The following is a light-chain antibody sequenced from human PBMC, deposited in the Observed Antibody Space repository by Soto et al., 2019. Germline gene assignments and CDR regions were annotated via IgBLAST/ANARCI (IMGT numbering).Light chain of an antibody. Sequence: VMTQSPATLSVSPVERATLSCRASQSVSRNLAWYQQRPGQAPRLLISGASTRANGIAARFSGSGSGREFTLTISSLQSEDSALYYCQQYSNWPTFGQGTRLEIK. CDR1: QSVSRN. J-gene: IGKJ5*01. V-gene: IGKV3-15*01. CDR3: QQYSNWPT. CDR2: GAS.